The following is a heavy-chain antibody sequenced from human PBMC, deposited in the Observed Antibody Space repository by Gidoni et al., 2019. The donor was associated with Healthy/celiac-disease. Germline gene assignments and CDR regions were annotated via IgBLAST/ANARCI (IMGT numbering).Heavy chain of an antibody. J-gene: IGHJ4*02. CDR1: GFTFSSYA. D-gene: IGHD1-26*01. CDR2: IRGRGGST. CDR3: ANGPFYSGSYFGGFSTGY. V-gene: IGHV3-23*01. Sequence: EVQLLESGGGLVQPGGSLRLSCAASGFTFSSYAMSWVRQAPGKGMEWVSAIRGRGGSTYYADSVKGRFTISRDNSKNTLYLQMNSLRAEDTAVYYCANGPFYSGSYFGGFSTGYWGQGTLVTVSS.